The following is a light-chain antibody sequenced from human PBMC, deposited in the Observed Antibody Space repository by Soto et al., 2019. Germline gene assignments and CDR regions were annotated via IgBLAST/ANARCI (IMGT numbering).Light chain of an antibody. J-gene: IGKJ1*01. CDR2: GAS. CDR1: QSVSSN. Sequence: EIVITQSPATLSVPPWARATLSCRASQSVSSNLAWYQQKPGQAPRLLIFGASTRATGIPARFSGSGSGTEFTLTISSLQSEDFAVYYCQQYNNWPRTFGQGTKVDIK. CDR3: QQYNNWPRT. V-gene: IGKV3-15*01.